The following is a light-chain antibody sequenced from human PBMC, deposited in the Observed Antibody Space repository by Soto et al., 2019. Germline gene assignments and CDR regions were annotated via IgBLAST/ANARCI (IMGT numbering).Light chain of an antibody. CDR1: QNVGTK. J-gene: IGKJ4*01. Sequence: EIVMTQSPATLSVSPGERATLSCRASQNVGTKLAWYQQKPGQAPRLLIYGASTRATGFPARLSGSGSGTEFTLTISSLQSEDVAVDYCQQYDSWPPLTFGGGTKVEIK. CDR2: GAS. V-gene: IGKV3-15*01. CDR3: QQYDSWPPLT.